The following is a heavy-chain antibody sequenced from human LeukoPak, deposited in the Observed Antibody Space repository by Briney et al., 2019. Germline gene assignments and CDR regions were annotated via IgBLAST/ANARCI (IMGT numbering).Heavy chain of an antibody. J-gene: IGHJ4*02. CDR2: IYHSGRT. V-gene: IGHV4-38-2*02. D-gene: IGHD3-10*01. CDR1: GYSISSGYY. Sequence: PSETLSLTCTVSGYSISSGYYWGWIRQPPGKGLEWIGSIYHSGRTFYNPSLKSRVTISVDTSKNQFSLKLSSVTAADTAVYYCAREPGSYWGQGTLVTVSS. CDR3: AREPGSY.